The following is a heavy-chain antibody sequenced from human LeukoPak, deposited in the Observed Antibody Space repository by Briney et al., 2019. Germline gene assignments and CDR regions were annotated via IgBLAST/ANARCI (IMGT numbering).Heavy chain of an antibody. J-gene: IGHJ3*02. CDR1: GFTYSSYA. Sequence: GGSLRLSCAASGFTYSSYAMSWVRQAPGKGLEWVSAISGSGGSTYYADSVKGRFTISRDNSKNTLYLQMNSLRAEDTAVYYCAKDRLAAAGYDAFDIWAKGQWSPSLQ. D-gene: IGHD6-13*01. V-gene: IGHV3-23*01. CDR2: ISGSGGST. CDR3: AKDRLAAAGYDAFDI.